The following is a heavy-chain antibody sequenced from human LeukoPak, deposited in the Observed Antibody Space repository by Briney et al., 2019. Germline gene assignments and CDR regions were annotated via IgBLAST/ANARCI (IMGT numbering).Heavy chain of an antibody. CDR1: GGTFSSYA. D-gene: IGHD3-16*01. J-gene: IGHJ6*03. Sequence: VASVKVSCKASGGTFSSYAISWVRQAPGQGLEWMGGIIPIFGTANYAQKFQGRVTITADESTSTAYMELSSLRSEDTAVYYCARSRVRLIVGDYYYYYMDVWGKGTTVTVSS. CDR2: IIPIFGTA. CDR3: ARSRVRLIVGDYYYYYMDV. V-gene: IGHV1-69*01.